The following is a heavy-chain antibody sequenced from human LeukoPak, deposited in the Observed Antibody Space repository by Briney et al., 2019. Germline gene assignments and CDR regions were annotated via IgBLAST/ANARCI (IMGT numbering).Heavy chain of an antibody. J-gene: IGHJ1*01. Sequence: GASVKVSCKASGYTFTSYGISWVRQAPGQGLEWMGWISAYNGNTNYAQKLQGRVTMTTDTSTSTAYMELRSLRSDDTAVYYCARVPRPYYYDSSGYLEYFQHWGQGTLVTVPS. CDR3: ARVPRPYYYDSSGYLEYFQH. CDR2: ISAYNGNT. V-gene: IGHV1-18*01. CDR1: GYTFTSYG. D-gene: IGHD3-22*01.